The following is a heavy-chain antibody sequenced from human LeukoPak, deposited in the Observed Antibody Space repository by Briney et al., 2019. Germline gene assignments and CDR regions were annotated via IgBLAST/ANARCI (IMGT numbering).Heavy chain of an antibody. D-gene: IGHD3-10*01. J-gene: IGHJ4*02. CDR1: GGSISSSKW. CDR2: IYHSGST. V-gene: IGHV4-4*02. CDR3: ATVSAFFYDSGSYYTFDY. Sequence: PSGTLSLTCAVSGGSISSSKWWSWVRQPPGKGLEWIGEIYHSGSTNYNPSPKSRVTISVDKSKNQFSLKLSSVTAADTAVYYCATVSAFFYDSGSYYTFDYWGQGTLVTVSS.